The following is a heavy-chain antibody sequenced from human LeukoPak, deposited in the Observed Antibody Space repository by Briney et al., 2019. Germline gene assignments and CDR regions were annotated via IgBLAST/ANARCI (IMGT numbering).Heavy chain of an antibody. D-gene: IGHD5-12*01. CDR3: AKAPRGYTGYYFDY. CDR1: GFTFSNYW. J-gene: IGHJ4*02. Sequence: GGSLRLSCAASGFTFSNYWMSWLRQTPGKGLEWVANINEDETERYYVASVEGRFTISRDNSKNTLYLQMDSLRAEDTAVYYCAKAPRGYTGYYFDYWGQGTLVTVSS. CDR2: INEDETER. V-gene: IGHV3-7*03.